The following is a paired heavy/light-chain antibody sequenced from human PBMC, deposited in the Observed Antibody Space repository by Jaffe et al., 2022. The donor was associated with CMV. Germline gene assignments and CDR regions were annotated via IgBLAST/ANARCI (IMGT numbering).Heavy chain of an antibody. CDR1: GGTFSSYA. CDR2: IIPIFGTA. Sequence: QVQLVQSGAEVKKPGSSVKVSCKASGGTFSSYAISWVRQAPGQGLEWMGGIIPIFGTANYAQKFQGRVTITADESTSTAYMELSSLRSEDTAVYYCARPRRGYSYGDETYYYYGMDVWGQGTTVTVSS. J-gene: IGHJ6*02. V-gene: IGHV1-69*01. CDR3: ARPRRGYSYGDETYYYYGMDV. D-gene: IGHD5-18*01.
Light chain of an antibody. Sequence: EIVMTQSPATLSVSPGERATLSCRASQSVSSNLAWYQQKPGQAPRLLIYGASTRATGIPARFSGSGSGTEFTLTISSLQSEDFAVYYCQQYNNWLMYTFGQGTKLEIK. J-gene: IGKJ2*01. CDR3: QQYNNWLMYT. CDR2: GAS. V-gene: IGKV3-15*01. CDR1: QSVSSN.